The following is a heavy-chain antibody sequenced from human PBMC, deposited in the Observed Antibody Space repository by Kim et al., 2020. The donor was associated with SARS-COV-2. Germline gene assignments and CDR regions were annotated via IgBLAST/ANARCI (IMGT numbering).Heavy chain of an antibody. D-gene: IGHD1-1*01. V-gene: IGHV1-2*02. CDR3: ARGGLDNTWKLFPY. CDR1: QDIFADSW. Sequence: ASVQVSCKTSQDIFADSWIHWVRQAPGRGLEYLGWISTHSGDTNYPQKFQGRITMTRDTAISTVYIELRSRTSDDPAMDFCARGGLDNTWKLFPYCGQG. J-gene: IGHJ4*02. CDR2: ISTHSGDT.